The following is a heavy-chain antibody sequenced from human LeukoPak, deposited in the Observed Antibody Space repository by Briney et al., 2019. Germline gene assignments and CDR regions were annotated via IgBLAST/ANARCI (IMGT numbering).Heavy chain of an antibody. D-gene: IGHD5-12*01. Sequence: SETLSLTCSVSGYSISSAYYWGWIRQPPGKGLEWIGTMYHSGSTNYNPSLKSRVTISVDTSKNQFSLKLTSVTAADTAVYYCASVGGISGYDSEPGYFDYWGQGTLVTVSS. V-gene: IGHV4-38-2*02. CDR2: MYHSGST. J-gene: IGHJ4*02. CDR1: GYSISSAYY. CDR3: ASVGGISGYDSEPGYFDY.